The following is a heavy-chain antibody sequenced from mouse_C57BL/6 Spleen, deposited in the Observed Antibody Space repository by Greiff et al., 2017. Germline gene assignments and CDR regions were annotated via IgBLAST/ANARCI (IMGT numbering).Heavy chain of an antibody. CDR3: ARSRRGEYYAMDY. Sequence: VQLKESGPVLVKPGASVKMSCKASGYTFTDYYMNWVKQSHGKSLEWIGVINPYNGGTSYNQKFKGKATLTVDKSSSTAYMELNSLTSEDSAVYYCARSRRGEYYAMDYWGQGTSDTVSS. CDR2: INPYNGGT. J-gene: IGHJ4*01. D-gene: IGHD3-3*01. V-gene: IGHV1-19*01. CDR1: GYTFTDYY.